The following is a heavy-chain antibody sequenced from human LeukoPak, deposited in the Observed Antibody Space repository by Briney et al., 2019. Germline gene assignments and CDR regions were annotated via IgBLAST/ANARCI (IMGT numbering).Heavy chain of an antibody. CDR2: IWDDGSDK. CDR3: AEDAANLLYYFDY. V-gene: IGHV3-30*02. D-gene: IGHD2-15*01. J-gene: IGHJ4*02. CDR1: GFTFTNHG. Sequence: QPGGSLRLSCVASGFTFTNHGMHWVRQAPGKGLEWVASIWDDGSDKYSADSVRGRFTISRDNSKKTLYLQMNSLRAEDTAVYYCAEDAANLLYYFDYWGQGALVTVSS.